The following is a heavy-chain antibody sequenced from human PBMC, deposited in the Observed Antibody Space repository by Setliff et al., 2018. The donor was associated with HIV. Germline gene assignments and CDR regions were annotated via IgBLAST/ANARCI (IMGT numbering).Heavy chain of an antibody. Sequence: GGSLRLSCAASGFTFSSYSMSWVRQAPGKGLEWVSYISSTSSYIYYADSVKGRVTISRDNAKNSLYLQMNSLRAGDTAVYYCARDGAYYYDSSGYYHYYFDYWGQGTLVTVSS. V-gene: IGHV3-21*01. CDR2: ISSTSSYI. CDR1: GFTFSSYS. D-gene: IGHD3-22*01. CDR3: ARDGAYYYDSSGYYHYYFDY. J-gene: IGHJ4*02.